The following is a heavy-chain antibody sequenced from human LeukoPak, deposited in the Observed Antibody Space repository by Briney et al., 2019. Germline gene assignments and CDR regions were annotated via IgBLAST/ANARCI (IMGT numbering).Heavy chain of an antibody. CDR3: ARTPPCSSTSCYILDY. CDR2: IYYSGST. D-gene: IGHD2-2*02. V-gene: IGHV4-30-4*02. J-gene: IGHJ4*02. CDR1: GGSISSGDYY. Sequence: SETLSLTCTVSGGSISSGDYYWSWIRQPPGKGLEWIGYIYYSGSTYYNPSLKSRVTMSVDTSKNQFSLKLSSVTSADTAVYYCARTPPCSSTSCYILDYWGQGTLVTVSS.